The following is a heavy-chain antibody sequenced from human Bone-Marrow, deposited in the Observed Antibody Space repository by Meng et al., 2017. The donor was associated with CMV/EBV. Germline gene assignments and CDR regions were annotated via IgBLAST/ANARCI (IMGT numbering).Heavy chain of an antibody. V-gene: IGHV4-59*01. CDR2: IYYSGST. D-gene: IGHD2-21*01. Sequence: SETLSLTCTVSGGSISSYYWSWIRQPPGKGLEWIGYIYYSGSTNYNPSLKSRVTISVDTSKNQFSLKLSSVTAADTAVYYCARNGGDDAFDIGGPGKMVPVAS. J-gene: IGHJ3*02. CDR1: GGSISSYY. CDR3: ARNGGDDAFDI.